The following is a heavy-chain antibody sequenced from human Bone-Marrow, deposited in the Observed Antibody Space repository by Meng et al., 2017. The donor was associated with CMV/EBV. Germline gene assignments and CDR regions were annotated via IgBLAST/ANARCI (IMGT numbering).Heavy chain of an antibody. CDR3: ARLGYCSSTSCYTVSNYYFDY. Sequence: ASVKVSCKTSGYTFSGYYMHWVRQAPGQGLEWMGWINPNGGLTKYAQKFQGRVTMTRDTSNSTAYMELRRLTSDDTAVYYCARLGYCSSTSCYTVSNYYFDYWGQGTLVTVSS. D-gene: IGHD2-2*02. CDR1: GYTFSGYY. J-gene: IGHJ4*02. V-gene: IGHV1-2*02. CDR2: INPNGGLT.